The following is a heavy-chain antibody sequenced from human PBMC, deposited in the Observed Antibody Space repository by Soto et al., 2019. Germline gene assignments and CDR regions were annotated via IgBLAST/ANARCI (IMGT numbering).Heavy chain of an antibody. CDR3: ARELPSSYSSSWYVFDY. V-gene: IGHV1-69*13. D-gene: IGHD6-13*01. CDR2: IIPIFGTA. Sequence: GASVEPSCKASGGTFSSYAISWVRQAPGQGLEWMGGIIPIFGTANYAQKFQGRVTITADESTSTAYMELSSLRSEDTAVYYCARELPSSYSSSWYVFDYWGQGTLVTVSS. CDR1: GGTFSSYA. J-gene: IGHJ4*02.